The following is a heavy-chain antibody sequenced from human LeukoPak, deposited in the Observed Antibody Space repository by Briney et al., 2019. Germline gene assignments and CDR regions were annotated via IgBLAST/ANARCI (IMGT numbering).Heavy chain of an antibody. V-gene: IGHV4-59*01. CDR3: ARETMNGDYDY. J-gene: IGHJ4*02. CDR2: ISYSGST. CDR1: GGSISSYY. D-gene: IGHD4-17*01. Sequence: ASETLSLTCTVSGGSISSYYWSWIRQPPGKGLEWIGFISYSGSTNYNPSLKSRLTISVDTSKNQFSLKLRSVTAADTAVYYCARETMNGDYDYWGQGTLVTVSS.